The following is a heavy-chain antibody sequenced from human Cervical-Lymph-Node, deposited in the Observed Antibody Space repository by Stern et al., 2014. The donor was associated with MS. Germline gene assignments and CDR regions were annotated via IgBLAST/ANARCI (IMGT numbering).Heavy chain of an antibody. CDR2: IDWDDDK. J-gene: IGHJ6*02. CDR1: GFSLSTSGMC. Sequence: QVTLRESGPALVKPTQTLTLTCTFSGFSLSTSGMCVSWIRQPPGKALEWLALIDWDDDKYYSTSLKTRLTISKDTSKNQVVLTMTNMDPVDTATYYCARTHYYDSSGDYGMDVWGQGTTVTVSS. CDR3: ARTHYYDSSGDYGMDV. D-gene: IGHD3-22*01. V-gene: IGHV2-70*01.